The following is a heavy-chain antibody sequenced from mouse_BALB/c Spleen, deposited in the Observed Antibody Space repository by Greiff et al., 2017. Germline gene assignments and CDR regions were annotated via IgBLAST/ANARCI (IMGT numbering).Heavy chain of an antibody. CDR1: GFTFSDYY. CDR3: ARGNRYDVYFDY. CDR2: ISDGGSYT. D-gene: IGHD2-14*01. J-gene: IGHJ2*01. V-gene: IGHV5-4*02. Sequence: EVKLVESGGGLVKPGGSLKLSCAASGFTFSDYYMYWVRQTPEKRLEWVATISDGGSYTYYPDSVKGRFTISRDNAKNNLYLQMSSLKSEDTAMYYCARGNRYDVYFDYWGQGTTLTVSS.